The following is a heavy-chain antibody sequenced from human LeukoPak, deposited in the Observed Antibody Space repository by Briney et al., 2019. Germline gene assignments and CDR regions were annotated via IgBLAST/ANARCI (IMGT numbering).Heavy chain of an antibody. CDR2: IYTSGST. V-gene: IGHV4-4*07. CDR3: ARDHCSGGSCYFPLDY. J-gene: IGHJ4*02. Sequence: SETLSLTCTVSGGCISSYYWSWIRQPAGKGLEWIGRIYTSGSTNYNPSLKSRVTMSVDTSKNQFSLKLSSVTAADTAVYYCARDHCSGGSCYFPLDYWGQGTLVTVSS. CDR1: GGCISSYY. D-gene: IGHD2-15*01.